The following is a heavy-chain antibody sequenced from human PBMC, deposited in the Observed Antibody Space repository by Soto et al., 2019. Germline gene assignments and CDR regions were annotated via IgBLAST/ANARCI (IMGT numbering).Heavy chain of an antibody. Sequence: QAHLEQSGAELKRPGASVKASCKASGYTFSDFDINWLRQASGQGPEWMGWMNAKSGDTFFAQRFQGKFNMTWDTSLSTAYMEVGSLTSDDTAIYYCARGNPFNYAGFDVWGQGTTVAVSS. J-gene: IGHJ6*02. D-gene: IGHD3-16*01. V-gene: IGHV1-8*01. CDR3: ARGNPFNYAGFDV. CDR1: GYTFSDFD. CDR2: MNAKSGDT.